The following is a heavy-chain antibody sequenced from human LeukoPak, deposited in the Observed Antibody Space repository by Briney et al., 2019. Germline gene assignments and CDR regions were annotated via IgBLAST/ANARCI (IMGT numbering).Heavy chain of an antibody. CDR1: GGSISSGGYY. J-gene: IGHJ6*02. V-gene: IGHV4-31*03. CDR3: ARDASLDV. CDR2: IYYSGTT. Sequence: SEALSLTCTVSGGSISSGGYYWNWIRQYPGKGLEWIGSIYYSGTTYYNPSLKNRVTISVDTSKYQFFLRLSSVTAADTAVYYCARDASLDVWGQGTTVTVSS.